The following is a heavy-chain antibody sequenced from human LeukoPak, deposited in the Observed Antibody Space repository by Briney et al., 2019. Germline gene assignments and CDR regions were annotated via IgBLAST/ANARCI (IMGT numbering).Heavy chain of an antibody. D-gene: IGHD3-9*01. CDR2: IYYSGST. J-gene: IGHJ3*02. Sequence: GSLRLSCAASGFTFSSCVMSWVRQAPGKGLEWIGSIYYSGSTYYNPSLKSRVTISVDTSKNQFSLKLSSVTAADTAVYYCARDAGGSNESYYDILTGLRAFDIWGQGTMVTVSS. CDR3: ARDAGGSNESYYDILTGLRAFDI. CDR1: GFTFSSCVM. V-gene: IGHV4-4*02.